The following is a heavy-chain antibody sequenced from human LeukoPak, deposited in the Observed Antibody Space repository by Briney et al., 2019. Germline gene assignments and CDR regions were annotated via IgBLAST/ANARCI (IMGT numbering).Heavy chain of an antibody. V-gene: IGHV3-48*04. CDR1: GFTFSSYW. J-gene: IGHJ4*02. CDR2: ISSSSKTI. D-gene: IGHD3-10*01. CDR3: AIQKADLITMIRGIIAY. Sequence: GGSLRLSCAASGFTFSSYWMSWVRQAPGKGLEWLSCISSSSKTIYYVDSVKGRFTISRDNAKNSLYLQMNSLRAEDTAVYYCAIQKADLITMIRGIIAYWGQGTLVTVSS.